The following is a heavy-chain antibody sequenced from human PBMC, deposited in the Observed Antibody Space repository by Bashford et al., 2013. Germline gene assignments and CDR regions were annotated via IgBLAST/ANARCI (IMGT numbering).Heavy chain of an antibody. Sequence: WVRQAPGQGLEWMGWMNPNSGNTGYAQKFQGRVTMTRNTSISTAYMELSSLRSEDTAVYYCARVGIAVAGNDAFDIWGQGTMVTVSS. D-gene: IGHD6-19*01. J-gene: IGHJ3*02. CDR3: ARVGIAVAGNDAFDI. CDR2: MNPNSGNT. V-gene: IGHV1-8*01.